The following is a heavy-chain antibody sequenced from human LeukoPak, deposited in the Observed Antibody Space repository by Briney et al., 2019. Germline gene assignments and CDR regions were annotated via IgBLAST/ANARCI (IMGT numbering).Heavy chain of an antibody. J-gene: IGHJ3*02. Sequence: SETLSLTCAVYGESFSGYYWSWIRQPPGKGLKWIGEINHSGSTNYNPSLKSRVTISVDTSKNQFSLKLSSVTAADTAVYYCARILESSSDAFDIWGQGTMVTVSS. CDR1: GESFSGYY. D-gene: IGHD6-13*01. V-gene: IGHV4-34*01. CDR3: ARILESSSDAFDI. CDR2: INHSGST.